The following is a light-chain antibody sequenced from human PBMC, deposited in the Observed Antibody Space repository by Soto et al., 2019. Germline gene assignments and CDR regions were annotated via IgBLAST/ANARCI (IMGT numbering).Light chain of an antibody. J-gene: IGLJ1*01. Sequence: QSALTQPASVSGSPGQSITISCTGSSSDVGAYNRVSWYQQHPGEAPKLIIYGVSNRPSGISNRFSASKSGSTASLTISGLQPEDEADYYCNSYTTTRSYVFGTGTKLTVL. CDR1: SSDVGAYNR. CDR2: GVS. V-gene: IGLV2-14*01. CDR3: NSYTTTRSYV.